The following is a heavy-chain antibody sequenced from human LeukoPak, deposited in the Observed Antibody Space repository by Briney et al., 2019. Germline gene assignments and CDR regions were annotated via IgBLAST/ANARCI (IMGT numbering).Heavy chain of an antibody. Sequence: PSETLSLTCTVSGGSISSYYWSWIRQPPREGLEWIGYIYYSGSTNYNPSLKSRVTISVDTSKNQFSLKLSSVTAADTAVYYCAREFVVAATRGVNWFDPWGQGTLVTVSS. CDR2: IYYSGST. J-gene: IGHJ5*02. CDR3: AREFVVAATRGVNWFDP. D-gene: IGHD2-15*01. V-gene: IGHV4-59*01. CDR1: GGSISSYY.